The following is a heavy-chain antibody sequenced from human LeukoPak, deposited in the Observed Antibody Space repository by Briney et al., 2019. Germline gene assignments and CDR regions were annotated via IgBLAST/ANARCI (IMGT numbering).Heavy chain of an antibody. CDR2: IYSGNST. CDR1: GFTVSGNY. V-gene: IGHV3-66*01. J-gene: IGHJ3*02. D-gene: IGHD5-24*01. CDR3: ARDRAEGMATIIDAFDI. Sequence: GGSLRLSCGASGFTVSGNYMSWVRQAPGKGLEWISVIYSGNSTYYADSVKGRFTISRDNSKNNLYLQMNSLRAEDTAVYYCARDRAEGMATIIDAFDIWGQGTMVTVSS.